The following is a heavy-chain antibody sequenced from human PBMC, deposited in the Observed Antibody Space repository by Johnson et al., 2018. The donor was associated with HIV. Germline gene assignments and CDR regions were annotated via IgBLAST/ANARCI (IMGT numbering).Heavy chain of an antibody. CDR3: ARDRRNYYDSSGYADYDAFDI. V-gene: IGHV3-20*04. D-gene: IGHD3-22*01. CDR2: IKWDGGRR. J-gene: IGHJ3*02. Sequence: VQLVESGGGVVRPGGSLRLSCAASGFTFDDYGMSWVRQAPGKGLEWVCGIKWDGGRRGYADAVKGRFTISRDNARNSLYLQMNSLRAEDTAFYYCARDRRNYYDSSGYADYDAFDIWGQGTMVTVSS. CDR1: GFTFDDYG.